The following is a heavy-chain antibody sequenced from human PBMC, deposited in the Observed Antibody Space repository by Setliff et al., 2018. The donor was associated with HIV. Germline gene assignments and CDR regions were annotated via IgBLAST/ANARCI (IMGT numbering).Heavy chain of an antibody. J-gene: IGHJ3*02. D-gene: IGHD2-15*01. CDR3: ARDTLGYCSGGSCYSPGAFDI. V-gene: IGHV4-34*01. Sequence: PSETLSLTCAVYGGSFSGYYWSWIRQPPGKGLEWIGEINHSGSTNYNPSLKSRVTISVDTSKNQFSLKLSSVTAADTAVYYCARDTLGYCSGGSCYSPGAFDIWGQGTMVTVSS. CDR1: GGSFSGYY. CDR2: INHSGST.